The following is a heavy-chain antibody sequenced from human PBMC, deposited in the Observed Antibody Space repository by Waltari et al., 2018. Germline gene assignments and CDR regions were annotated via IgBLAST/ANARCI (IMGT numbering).Heavy chain of an antibody. V-gene: IGHV2-26*01. CDR3: ARISKNYDFWSGYLHQGWYFDL. D-gene: IGHD3-3*01. CDR2: IFSNDEK. J-gene: IGHJ2*01. Sequence: QVTLKESGPVLVKPTETLTLTCTVSGFSLSNARMDVSWIRQPPGKALECLAHIFSNDEKSYSTSLKSRLTISKDTSKSQVVLTMTNMDPVDTATYYCARISKNYDFWSGYLHQGWYFDLWGRGTLVTVSS. CDR1: GFSLSNARMD.